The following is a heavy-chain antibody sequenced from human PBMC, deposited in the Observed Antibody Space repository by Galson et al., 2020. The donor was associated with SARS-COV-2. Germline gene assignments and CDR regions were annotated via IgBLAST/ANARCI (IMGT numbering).Heavy chain of an antibody. J-gene: IGHJ6*03. CDR3: AAGSSSTSSTRYYYYMDV. V-gene: IGHV1-58*02. CDR1: GFTFTSSA. D-gene: IGHD2-2*01. CDR2: IVVGSGNT. Sequence: ASVKVSCKASGFTFTSSAMQWVRQARGQRLEWIGWIVVGSGNTNYAQKFQERVTITRDMSTSTAYMELSSLRSEDTAVYYCAAGSSSTSSTRYYYYMDVWGKGTTVTVSS.